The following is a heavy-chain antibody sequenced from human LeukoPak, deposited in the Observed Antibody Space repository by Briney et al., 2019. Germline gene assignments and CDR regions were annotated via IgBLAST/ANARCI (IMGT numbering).Heavy chain of an antibody. D-gene: IGHD3-16*01. CDR3: VKDRSFNRGEPMDY. Sequence: GGSLRLSCAASGFSFDDHGMSLVRQAPGQGLEWVSGITWNGGSTGYADPVKGRFSISRDNAKDSLFLQMNSLRVDDTALYYCVKDRSFNRGEPMDYWGQGTLVVVSS. CDR2: ITWNGGST. V-gene: IGHV3-20*04. J-gene: IGHJ4*02. CDR1: GFSFDDHG.